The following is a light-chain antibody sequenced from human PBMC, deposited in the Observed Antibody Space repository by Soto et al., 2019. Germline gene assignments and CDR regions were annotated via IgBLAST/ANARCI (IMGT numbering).Light chain of an antibody. Sequence: EIVLTQSPDTLSLSPGERATLSCRAGQSVSSTFLAWYQQKPGQAPRLLIYGASTRATDIPDRFSGSGSGTDFTLTISRLEPEDFAVYYCQQRSAWPGITFGPGTRVDVK. CDR1: QSVSSTF. V-gene: IGKV3D-20*02. CDR2: GAS. CDR3: QQRSAWPGIT. J-gene: IGKJ3*01.